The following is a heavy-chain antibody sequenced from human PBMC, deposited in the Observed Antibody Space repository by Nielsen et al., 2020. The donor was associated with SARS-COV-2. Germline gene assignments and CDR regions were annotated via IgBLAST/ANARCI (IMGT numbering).Heavy chain of an antibody. Sequence: GESLKISCAASGFTFSSYAFHWVRQAPGKGLEWVAVISYDGSNRYYADSVEGRFTISRDNSKNTLYLQMNGLRAEDTAVYYCARGMGGAAATYIDYWGQGTLVTASS. CDR3: ARGMGGAAATYIDY. V-gene: IGHV3-30-3*01. J-gene: IGHJ4*02. CDR1: GFTFSSYA. CDR2: ISYDGSNR. D-gene: IGHD2-15*01.